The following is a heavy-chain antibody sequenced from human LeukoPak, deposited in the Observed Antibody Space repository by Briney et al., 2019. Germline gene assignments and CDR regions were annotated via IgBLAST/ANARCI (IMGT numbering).Heavy chain of an antibody. CDR2: ISAYNGNT. Sequence: GASVKVSCKASGYTFTSYAMNWVRQAPGQGLEWMGWISAYNGNTNYAQKLQGRVTMTTDTSTSTAYMELRSLRSDDTAVYYCARGTYYYDSSGYHTPWRAFDIWGQGTMVTVSS. J-gene: IGHJ3*02. V-gene: IGHV1-18*01. CDR1: GYTFTSYA. D-gene: IGHD3-22*01. CDR3: ARGTYYYDSSGYHTPWRAFDI.